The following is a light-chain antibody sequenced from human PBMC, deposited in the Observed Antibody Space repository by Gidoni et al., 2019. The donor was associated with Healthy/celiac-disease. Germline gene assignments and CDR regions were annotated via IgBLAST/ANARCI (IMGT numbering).Light chain of an antibody. Sequence: DIVLTQSPGTLSLSPGERAPLSCRASQSVSSSYLAWYQQKPGQAPRLLIYGASSRATGIPDRFSGSGSGTDFTLTISRLEPEDFAVYYCQQYGSSLPWTFGQGTKVEIK. J-gene: IGKJ1*01. V-gene: IGKV3-20*01. CDR1: QSVSSSY. CDR3: QQYGSSLPWT. CDR2: GAS.